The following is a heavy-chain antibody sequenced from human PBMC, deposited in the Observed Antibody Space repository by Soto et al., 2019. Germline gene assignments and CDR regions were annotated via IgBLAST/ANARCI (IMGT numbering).Heavy chain of an antibody. CDR1: EYSFTSYW. J-gene: IGHJ5*02. V-gene: IGHV5-51*01. D-gene: IGHD2-2*01. CDR2: IYPGDSDT. Sequence: GESLKISCKGSEYSFTSYWIAWVRQMPGKGLEWMGIIYPGDSDTRYSPSFEGQVTISADKSISTAYLQWSSLKASDTAIYYCARRQGGYCSSTACMGWFAPWGQGTLVTVSS. CDR3: ARRQGGYCSSTACMGWFAP.